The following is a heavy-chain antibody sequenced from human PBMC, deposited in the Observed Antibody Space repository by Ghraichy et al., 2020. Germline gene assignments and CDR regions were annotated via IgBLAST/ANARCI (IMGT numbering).Heavy chain of an antibody. CDR2: IIPILGIA. J-gene: IGHJ5*02. Sequence: SVKVSCKASGGTFSSYAISWVRQAPGQGLEWMGRIIPILGIANYAQKFQGRVTITADKSTSTAYMELSSLRSEDTAVYYCARGYCSSTSCPTNWFDPWGQGTLVTVSS. CDR1: GGTFSSYA. V-gene: IGHV1-69*04. CDR3: ARGYCSSTSCPTNWFDP. D-gene: IGHD2-2*01.